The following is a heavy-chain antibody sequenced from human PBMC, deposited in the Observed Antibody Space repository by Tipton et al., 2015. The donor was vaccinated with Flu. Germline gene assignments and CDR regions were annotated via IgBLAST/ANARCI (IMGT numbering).Heavy chain of an antibody. J-gene: IGHJ3*01. CDR2: LYSDGRT. CDR3: ARGVAGAFDV. Sequence: SLRLSCAASGLIVSDEYMSWVRQAPGQGLEWVSVLYSDGRTFYADSAKGRFTISSDKSKNTLYLQLASLRIEDTATFYCARGVAGAFDVWGQGTMVTVSS. D-gene: IGHD6-19*01. CDR1: GLIVSDEY. V-gene: IGHV3-53*01.